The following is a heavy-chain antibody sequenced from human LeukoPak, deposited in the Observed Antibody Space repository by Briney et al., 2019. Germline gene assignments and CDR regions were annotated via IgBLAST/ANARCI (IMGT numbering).Heavy chain of an antibody. CDR1: GFTFSSYA. J-gene: IGHJ4*02. V-gene: IGHV3-23*01. D-gene: IGHD3-3*01. CDR2: ISGSGGST. Sequence: GGSLRLSCAASGFTFSSYAMSWVRQAPGKGLEWVSAISGSGGSTYYADSVKGRFTISRDNSKNTLYRQMNSLRAEDTAVYYCAKSPGPYDFWSGYYGYWGQGTLVTVSS. CDR3: AKSPGPYDFWSGYYGY.